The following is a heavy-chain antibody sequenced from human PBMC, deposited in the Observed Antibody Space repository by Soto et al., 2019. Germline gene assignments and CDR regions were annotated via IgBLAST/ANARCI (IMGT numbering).Heavy chain of an antibody. D-gene: IGHD7-27*01. J-gene: IGHJ6*02. CDR1: GYSLTSYW. CDR2: IYPGDSDT. CDR3: ARHFFAGDARVAPNYSYGMDV. V-gene: IGHV5-51*01. Sequence: GESLKISCKGSGYSLTSYWIGWVRQMPGKGLEWMGIIYPGDSDTRYSPSFQGQVTISADKSISTAYLQWSSLKASDTAMYYCARHFFAGDARVAPNYSYGMDVWGQGTTVTVSS.